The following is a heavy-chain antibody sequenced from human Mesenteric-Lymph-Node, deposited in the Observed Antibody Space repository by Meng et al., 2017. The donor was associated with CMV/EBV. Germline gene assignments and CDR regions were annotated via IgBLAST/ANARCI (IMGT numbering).Heavy chain of an antibody. V-gene: IGHV1-8*03. CDR3: ARHPITIFGVVGGNYYYGMDV. Sequence: ASVKVSCKASGYNFISYDINWVRQATGQGLEWMGWTNPHSGSTGYAQKFQGRVTITRNTSISTAYMELSSLRSEDTVVYYCARHPITIFGVVGGNYYYGMDVWGQGTTVTVS. CDR2: TNPHSGST. D-gene: IGHD3-3*01. J-gene: IGHJ6*02. CDR1: GYNFISYD.